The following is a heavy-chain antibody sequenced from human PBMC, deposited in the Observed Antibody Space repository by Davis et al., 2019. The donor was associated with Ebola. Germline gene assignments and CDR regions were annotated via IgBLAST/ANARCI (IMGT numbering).Heavy chain of an antibody. CDR2: IWYDGSNK. CDR3: ARGVVPAALDY. Sequence: PGGSLRLSCAASGFTFSSYGMHWVRQAPGKGLEWVAVIWYDGSNKYYADSVKGRFTISRDNSKNTLYLQMNSLRAEETAVYYCARGVVPAALDYWGQETLVTVSS. CDR1: GFTFSSYG. V-gene: IGHV3-33*01. D-gene: IGHD2-2*01. J-gene: IGHJ4*02.